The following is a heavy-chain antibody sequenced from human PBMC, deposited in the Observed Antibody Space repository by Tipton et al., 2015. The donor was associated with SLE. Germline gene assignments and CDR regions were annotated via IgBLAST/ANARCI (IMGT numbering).Heavy chain of an antibody. CDR1: GGSISSGSYY. Sequence: TLSLTCTVSGGSISSGSYYWSWIRQPAGKGLEWIGYIYTSGSTNYNPSLKSRVTISVDTSKNQVSLKLSSVTAADTAVYYCARSQWELPDAFDIWGQGTMVTVSS. CDR2: IYTSGST. V-gene: IGHV4-61*09. D-gene: IGHD1-26*01. CDR3: ARSQWELPDAFDI. J-gene: IGHJ3*02.